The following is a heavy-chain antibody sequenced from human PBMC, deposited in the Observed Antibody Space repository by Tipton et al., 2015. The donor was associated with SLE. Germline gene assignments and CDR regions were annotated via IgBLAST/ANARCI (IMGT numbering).Heavy chain of an antibody. CDR1: GGSFSGYY. CDR3: ARDPPWEYYDSSGAFDI. Sequence: TLSLTCAVYGGSFSGYYWSWIRQPPGKGLEWIGEINHSGSTNYNPSLKSRVTISVDTSKNQFSLKLSSVTAADTAVYYCARDPPWEYYDSSGAFDIWGQGTMVTVSS. CDR2: INHSGST. V-gene: IGHV4-34*01. D-gene: IGHD3-22*01. J-gene: IGHJ3*02.